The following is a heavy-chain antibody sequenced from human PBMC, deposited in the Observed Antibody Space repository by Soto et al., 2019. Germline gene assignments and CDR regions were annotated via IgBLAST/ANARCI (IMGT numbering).Heavy chain of an antibody. CDR3: AHRADLNGNWNGGSFDF. CDR2: IYYSGST. D-gene: IGHD1-1*01. Sequence: SETLSLTCTVSGGSVSSNYWSWIRQPPGKGLEYIGYIYYSGSTNYNPSLRSRVTISLDTSKNQVVLTMTNMDPVDTATYYCAHRADLNGNWNGGSFDFWGQGALVTVSS. V-gene: IGHV4-59*02. J-gene: IGHJ4*02. CDR1: GGSVSSNY.